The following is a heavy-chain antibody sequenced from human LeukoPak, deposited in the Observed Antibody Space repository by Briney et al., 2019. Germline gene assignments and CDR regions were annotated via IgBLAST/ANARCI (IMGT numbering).Heavy chain of an antibody. CDR3: ARYCSSTSCHSSWFDP. V-gene: IGHV1-24*01. D-gene: IGHD2-2*01. CDR1: GYTLIELP. CDR2: FDPEDGET. J-gene: IGHJ5*02. Sequence: ASVKVSCKVSGYTLIELPMHWVRQAPGKGLEWIGGFDPEDGETIYAQKFQGRVTMTEDTSTDTAYMELSSLRSEDTAVYYCARYCSSTSCHSSWFDPWGQGTLVTVSS.